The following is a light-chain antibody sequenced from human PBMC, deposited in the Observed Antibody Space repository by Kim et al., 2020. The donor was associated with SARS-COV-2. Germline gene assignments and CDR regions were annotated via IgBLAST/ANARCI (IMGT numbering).Light chain of an antibody. CDR2: AAS. J-gene: IGKJ4*01. V-gene: IGKV1-17*01. CDR1: QGIKNA. CDR3: QQYVSSPLT. Sequence: DIQMTQSPSSLSASEGDTVTITCRASQGIKNALVWFQQKRGKAPKRLIYAASTLESGVPSRFSGSGSGTDFTLTISSLQPEDIATYYCQQYVSSPLTFGGGTKLEIK.